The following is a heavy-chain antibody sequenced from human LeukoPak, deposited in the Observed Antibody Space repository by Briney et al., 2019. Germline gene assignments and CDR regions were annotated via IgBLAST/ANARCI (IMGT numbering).Heavy chain of an antibody. CDR2: IYPGDSDT. D-gene: IGHD6-13*01. Sequence: PGESLKISCKGSGYSFTSYWIGWVRQMPGKGLEWMGIIYPGDSDTRYSPSFQGQVTISADKSISTAYLQWSSLKASDTAMYYCARGALIAAAGSENWFDPWGQGTLVTVSS. CDR3: ARGALIAAAGSENWFDP. CDR1: GYSFTSYW. J-gene: IGHJ5*02. V-gene: IGHV5-51*01.